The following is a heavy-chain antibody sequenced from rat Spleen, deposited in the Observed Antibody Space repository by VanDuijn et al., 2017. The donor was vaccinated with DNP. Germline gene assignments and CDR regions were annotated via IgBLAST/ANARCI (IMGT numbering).Heavy chain of an antibody. Sequence: EVQLVESGGALLQPGRSLKLSCAAAGFTFSDYYMAWVRQAPTKVREWVASISYDGASTYYRDSVKGRFTISSDNGKNTLYLQINSLRSEETATYYCARGGRSYFDYWGQGVMVTVSS. D-gene: IGHD1-11*01. CDR2: ISYDGAST. V-gene: IGHV5-20*01. CDR3: ARGGRSYFDY. CDR1: GFTFSDYY. J-gene: IGHJ2*01.